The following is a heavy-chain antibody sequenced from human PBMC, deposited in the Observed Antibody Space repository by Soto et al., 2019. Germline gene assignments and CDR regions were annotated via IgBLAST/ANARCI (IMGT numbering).Heavy chain of an antibody. V-gene: IGHV3-74*01. CDR2: VNSDGSDT. CDR1: VFTFSSYW. CDR3: ARDGASGVKTNFDC. Sequence: WSLRLSCSASVFTFSSYWMQWVRQVAGKGLVWVSRVNSDGSDTAHADSVRGRFSISRDNAENTVYLEMNSLRAEDTAVYYCARDGASGVKTNFDCWGQGTQVTVSS. D-gene: IGHD2-15*01. J-gene: IGHJ4*02.